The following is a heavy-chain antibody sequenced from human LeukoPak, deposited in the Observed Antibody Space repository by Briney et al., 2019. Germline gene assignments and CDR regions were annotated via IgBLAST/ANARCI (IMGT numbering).Heavy chain of an antibody. CDR1: GYTFTSYY. Sequence: SVKVSCKASGYTFTSYYMHWVRQAPGQGLEWMGGIIPIFGTANYAQKFQGRVTITADESTSTAYMELSSLRSEDTAVYYCARDSALGYCSSTSCGFNWFDPWGQGTLVTVSS. CDR3: ARDSALGYCSSTSCGFNWFDP. V-gene: IGHV1-69*13. CDR2: IIPIFGTA. D-gene: IGHD2-2*01. J-gene: IGHJ5*02.